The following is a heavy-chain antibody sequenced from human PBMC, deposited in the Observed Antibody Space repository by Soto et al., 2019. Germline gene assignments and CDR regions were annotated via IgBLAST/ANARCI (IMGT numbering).Heavy chain of an antibody. J-gene: IGHJ6*02. CDR2: INPNSGGT. V-gene: IGHV1-2*02. CDR1: GYTFTGYY. Sequence: WASVKVSCKASGYTFTGYYMHWVRQAPGQGLEWMGWINPNSGGTNYAQKFQGRVTMTRDTSISTAYMELSRLRSDDTAVYYCARGAYYDILTGYFAPHYYYYYGMDVWGQGTTVTVSS. CDR3: ARGAYYDILTGYFAPHYYYYYGMDV. D-gene: IGHD3-9*01.